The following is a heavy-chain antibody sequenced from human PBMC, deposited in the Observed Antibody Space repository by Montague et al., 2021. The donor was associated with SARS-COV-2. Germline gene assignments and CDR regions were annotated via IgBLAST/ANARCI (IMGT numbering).Heavy chain of an antibody. D-gene: IGHD3-3*01. CDR2: IYYSVST. CDR3: ATAGGFYDYWGGYSSSAGFFDP. V-gene: IGHV4-59*02. Sequence: SETLSLTCTVSGGSVSSYYWSWIRQSPGKVLQWLGYIYYSVSTDYNPSLKGRITMSVDTSKNQLSLRLNSVTTADTAVYFCATAGGFYDYWGGYSSSAGFFDPWGQGILVTVSS. CDR1: GGSVSSYY. J-gene: IGHJ5*02.